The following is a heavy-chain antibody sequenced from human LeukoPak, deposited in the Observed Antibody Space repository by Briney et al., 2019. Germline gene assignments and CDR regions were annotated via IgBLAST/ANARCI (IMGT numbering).Heavy chain of an antibody. CDR3: GRLAHNAWYAIDY. Sequence: PGGSLRLSCAVSGFSFTNVWMTWVRQAPGKGLEWVANILPDGSQKYYVDSVKGRFTISRDNPKNSLYLQINSLRAEDTAVYYCGRLAHNAWYAIDYWGQGTLVTVSS. CDR2: ILPDGSQK. CDR1: GFSFTNVW. V-gene: IGHV3-7*01. D-gene: IGHD6-13*01. J-gene: IGHJ4*02.